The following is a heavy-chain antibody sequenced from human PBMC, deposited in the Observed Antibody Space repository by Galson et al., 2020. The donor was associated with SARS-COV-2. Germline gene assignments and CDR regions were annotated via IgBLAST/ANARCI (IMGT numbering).Heavy chain of an antibody. J-gene: IGHJ5*02. CDR3: ARGPPLLGANNNWFDP. D-gene: IGHD1-26*01. V-gene: IGHV4-61*02. CDR2: ISSSGTT. Sequence: SATLSLTCSVSGGSITIGSYYWSWIRQPAGKGLEWIGRISSSGTTYYNPSLESRVTMSVDTSNNQCSLRLTSVTAADTAVYFCARGPPLLGANNNWFDPWGQGTLVTVSS. CDR1: GGSITIGSYY.